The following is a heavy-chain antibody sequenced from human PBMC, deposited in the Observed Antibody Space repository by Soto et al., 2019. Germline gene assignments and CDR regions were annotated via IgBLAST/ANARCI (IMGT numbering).Heavy chain of an antibody. CDR2: IYDSGST. Sequence: TLSLTCTVSGGSVSSGGYYWIWVRQHPEKGLEWIGYIYDSGSTYYSPSLRRRLTISADTSSNQFSLKLTSVTAADTAVYYCARGREKWLMSWGQGTLVTVSS. CDR1: GGSVSSGGYY. CDR3: ARGREKWLMS. D-gene: IGHD2-8*01. V-gene: IGHV4-31*03. J-gene: IGHJ4*02.